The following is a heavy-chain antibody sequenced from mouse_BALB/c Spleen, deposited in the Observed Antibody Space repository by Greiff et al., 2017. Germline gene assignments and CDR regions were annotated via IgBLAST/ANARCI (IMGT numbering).Heavy chain of an antibody. Sequence: QVQLQQSGPELVKPGASVKMSCKASGYTFTDYVISWVKQRTGQGLEWIGEIYPGSGSTYYNEKFKGKATLTADKSSNTAYMQLSSLTSEDSAVYFCARRDYGSSYEYFDVWGAGTTVTVSS. CDR3: ARRDYGSSYEYFDV. V-gene: IGHV1-77*01. D-gene: IGHD1-1*01. CDR2: IYPGSGST. J-gene: IGHJ1*01. CDR1: GYTFTDYV.